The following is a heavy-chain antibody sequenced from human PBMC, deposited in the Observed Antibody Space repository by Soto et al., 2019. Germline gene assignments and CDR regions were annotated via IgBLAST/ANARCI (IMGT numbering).Heavy chain of an antibody. V-gene: IGHV1-3*04. CDR3: ARAISGYVT. J-gene: IGHJ4*02. D-gene: IGHD5-12*01. CDR2: INTGNGDT. Sequence: QVQLVQSGAEMKKPGASEKVSCKTSGINYNTYAIHWVRQAPGQGLEWMGWINTGNGDTRYSQNFQGRVTLTRDTSASTVYMDLDSLKSEDTGLYFCARAISGYVTWGQGTLVTVSS. CDR1: GINYNTYA.